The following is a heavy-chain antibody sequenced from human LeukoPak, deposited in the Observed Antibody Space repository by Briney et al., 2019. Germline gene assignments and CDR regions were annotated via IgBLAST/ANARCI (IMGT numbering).Heavy chain of an antibody. CDR3: ARMDGYLYYFDY. Sequence: SETLSLTCTVSGGSISSYYWSWIRQPPGKGLEWIGYIYYSGSTNYNPSLKSRVTISVDTSKDQFSLKLSSVTAADTAVHYCARMDGYLYYFDYWGQGTLVTVSS. J-gene: IGHJ4*02. D-gene: IGHD5-24*01. CDR1: GGSISSYY. CDR2: IYYSGST. V-gene: IGHV4-59*01.